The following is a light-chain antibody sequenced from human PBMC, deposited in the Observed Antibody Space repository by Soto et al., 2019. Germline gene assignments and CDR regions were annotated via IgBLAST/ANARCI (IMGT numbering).Light chain of an antibody. CDR3: QQRFSPLFT. Sequence: DIQMTQSPSSLSASVGDRVTITCRASQSISNYLNWYQQKPGKAPKLLIYAASSMQSGVPSRFSGSGSETDFTLTISSLQPDDSATYYCQQRFSPLFTFGPGTKVEV. V-gene: IGKV1-39*01. CDR1: QSISNY. J-gene: IGKJ1*01. CDR2: AAS.